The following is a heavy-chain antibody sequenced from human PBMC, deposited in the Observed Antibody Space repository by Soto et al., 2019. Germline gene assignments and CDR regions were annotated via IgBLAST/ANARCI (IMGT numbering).Heavy chain of an antibody. J-gene: IGHJ4*02. D-gene: IGHD6-19*01. CDR2: IAYAGSSK. V-gene: IGHV3-30-3*01. CDR3: ARDTSPDSSFWHNRHVGY. CDR1: GFTFSSYA. Sequence: QVQLVESGGGVVQPGRSLRLSCAASGFTFSSYAMHWVRQATGKGLEWVAIIAYAGSSKYYADTVKGRFTISRDNSKNTLYLQMNSLRAEDTAVYYGARDTSPDSSFWHNRHVGYWGQGTLVTVSS.